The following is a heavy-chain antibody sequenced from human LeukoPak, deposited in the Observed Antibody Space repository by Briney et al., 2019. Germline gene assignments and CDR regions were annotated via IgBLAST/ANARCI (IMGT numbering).Heavy chain of an antibody. D-gene: IGHD2-15*01. CDR2: ISGSGGST. CDR3: ANRVAGPSPTPRMYWYFDL. J-gene: IGHJ2*01. CDR1: GVSISSYY. Sequence: PSETLSLTCAVSGVSISSYYWSWVRQAPGKGLEWVSAISGSGGSTYYADSVKGRFTISRDNSKNTLYLQMNSLRAEDTAVYYCANRVAGPSPTPRMYWYFDLWGRGTLVTVSS. V-gene: IGHV3-23*01.